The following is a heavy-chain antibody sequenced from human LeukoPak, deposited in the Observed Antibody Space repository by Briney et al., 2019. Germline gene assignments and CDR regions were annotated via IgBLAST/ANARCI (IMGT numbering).Heavy chain of an antibody. CDR3: ARFLRAVTGFDY. J-gene: IGHJ4*02. CDR1: GFSFSSYW. CDR2: IKQDGNEK. D-gene: IGHD6-19*01. V-gene: IGHV3-7*01. Sequence: TGGSLRLSCAASGFSFSSYWMTWVRQAPGKGLEWVANIKQDGNEKYYVDSVKGRFTSSRDNSKNSLFLQMSSLRVEDTAVYYCARFLRAVTGFDYWGQGTLVTVSS.